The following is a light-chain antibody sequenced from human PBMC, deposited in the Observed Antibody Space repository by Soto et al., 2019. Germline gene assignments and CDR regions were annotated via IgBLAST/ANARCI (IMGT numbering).Light chain of an antibody. CDR3: QHYGSSPPYT. J-gene: IGKJ2*01. Sequence: EIVLTQSPGTLSLSPGESATLSCRASQRTASSHIPWYRQKPGQAPWLLIYGASNRATGIPDRFSGSGSGTDFTLTISRLEAEDSAVYYCQHYGSSPPYTFGQGTKVKIK. CDR1: QRTASSH. CDR2: GAS. V-gene: IGKV3-20*01.